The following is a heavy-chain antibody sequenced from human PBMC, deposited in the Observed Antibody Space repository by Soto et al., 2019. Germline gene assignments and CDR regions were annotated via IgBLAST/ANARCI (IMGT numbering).Heavy chain of an antibody. Sequence: QVQPQESGPGLVKPSQTLSLTCTVSGGSISSGDYYWSWIRQPPGKGLEWIGYIYYSGSTYYNPSLKSRVTISVDTSKNQFSLKRSSVTAADTAVYYCARFTAIEYGMDVWGQGTTVTVSS. V-gene: IGHV4-30-4*01. CDR3: ARFTAIEYGMDV. D-gene: IGHD5-18*01. CDR2: IYYSGST. CDR1: GGSISSGDYY. J-gene: IGHJ6*02.